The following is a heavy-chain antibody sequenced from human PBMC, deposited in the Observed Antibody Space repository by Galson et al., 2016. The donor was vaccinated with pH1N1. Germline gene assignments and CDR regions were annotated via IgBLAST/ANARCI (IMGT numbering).Heavy chain of an antibody. V-gene: IGHV3-48*01. Sequence: SLRLSCAASGFTFSSYSMSWVRQAPGKGLEWVSYISGRSSTIYYADSAKGRFTVSRDNAKNSLYLYMNSLRAEDTAVYYCARYSGSYRWYYLDPWGQGTLVTVSS. CDR1: GFTFSSYS. J-gene: IGHJ5*02. CDR3: ARYSGSYRWYYLDP. CDR2: ISGRSSTI. D-gene: IGHD1-26*01.